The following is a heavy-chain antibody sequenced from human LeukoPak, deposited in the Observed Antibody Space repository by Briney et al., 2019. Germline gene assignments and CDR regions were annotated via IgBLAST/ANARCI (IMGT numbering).Heavy chain of an antibody. Sequence: PSGTLSLTCAVSGGSISSSNWWSWVRQSPGQGLEWIGEISLGGVTNYNPSLKSRVTMSIDKSENHLSLTLTSVTAADTAVYFCSRESGAFSPFGHWGQGTLVTVSS. D-gene: IGHD1-26*01. CDR3: SRESGAFSPFGH. CDR2: ISLGGVT. V-gene: IGHV4-4*02. J-gene: IGHJ4*02. CDR1: GGSISSSNW.